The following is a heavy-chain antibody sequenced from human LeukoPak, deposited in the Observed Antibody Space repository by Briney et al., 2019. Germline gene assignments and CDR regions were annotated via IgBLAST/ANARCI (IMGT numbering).Heavy chain of an antibody. CDR2: SYYTGST. J-gene: IGHJ5*02. CDR1: GGSISSGGYY. V-gene: IGHV4-31*03. CDR3: ARARDCSGGSCYQFNWFDP. D-gene: IGHD2-15*01. Sequence: SETLSLTCTVSGGSISSGGYYWSWIRQHPGKGLEWIGYSYYTGSTYYNPSLKSRVTMSVDTSKNQFSLELSSVTAADTAVYYCARARDCSGGSCYQFNWFDPWGQGTLVTVSS.